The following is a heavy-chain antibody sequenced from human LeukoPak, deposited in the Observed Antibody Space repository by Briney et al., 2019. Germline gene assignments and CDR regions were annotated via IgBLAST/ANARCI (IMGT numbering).Heavy chain of an antibody. CDR2: INHSGST. CDR3: AREGDNSGYEY. CDR1: GGSFSGYY. J-gene: IGHJ4*02. V-gene: IGHV4-34*01. D-gene: IGHD3-22*01. Sequence: PSETLSLTCAVYGGSFSGYYWSWIRQPPGKGLEWIGEINHSGSTNYNPSLKSRVTISVDTSKNQFSLKLSSVTAADTAVYYCAREGDNSGYEYWGQGTLVTVSS.